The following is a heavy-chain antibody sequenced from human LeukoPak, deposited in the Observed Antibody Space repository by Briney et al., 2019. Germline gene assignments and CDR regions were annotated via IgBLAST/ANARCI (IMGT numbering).Heavy chain of an antibody. CDR2: IYTSGST. Sequence: SETLSLTCTVSGASISSYYWNWIRQPAGKGLEWIGRIYTSGSTDYNPSLKSRVTISVDTSKNQFSLKLSSVTAADTAVYYCAGAYYDFWSGYYPIDYWGQGTLVTVSS. J-gene: IGHJ4*02. CDR3: AGAYYDFWSGYYPIDY. V-gene: IGHV4-4*07. D-gene: IGHD3-3*01. CDR1: GASISSYY.